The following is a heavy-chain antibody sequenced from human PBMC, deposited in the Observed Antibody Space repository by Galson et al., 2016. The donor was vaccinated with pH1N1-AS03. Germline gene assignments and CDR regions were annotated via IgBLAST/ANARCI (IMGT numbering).Heavy chain of an antibody. V-gene: IGHV4-59*01. CDR1: GGSISSNF. CDR2: ISNGGST. J-gene: IGHJ4*02. D-gene: IGHD4-11*01. CDR3: ARDGPTGLDY. Sequence: QVQLQESGPGLVKPSETLSLTCTVSGGSISSNFWSWIRQPPGKGLEWVGYISNGGSTTYNPSLKGRVTFSVDSSKNRFSLKLNSLTAADTALYYCARDGPTGLDYWGQGTLVTVSS.